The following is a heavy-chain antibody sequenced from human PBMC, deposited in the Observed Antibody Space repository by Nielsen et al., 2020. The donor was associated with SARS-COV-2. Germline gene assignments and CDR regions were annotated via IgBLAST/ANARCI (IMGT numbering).Heavy chain of an antibody. D-gene: IGHD6-19*01. V-gene: IGHV4-4*02. Sequence: SETLSLTCAVSGGSISSSNWWSWVRQPPGKGLEWIGEIYHSGSTNYNPSLKSRVTISVDKSKNQFSLKLSSVTAADTAVYYCARDKDYSSGWYGLGYFDYWGQGTLVTVSS. CDR3: ARDKDYSSGWYGLGYFDY. CDR1: GGSISSSNW. J-gene: IGHJ4*02. CDR2: IYHSGST.